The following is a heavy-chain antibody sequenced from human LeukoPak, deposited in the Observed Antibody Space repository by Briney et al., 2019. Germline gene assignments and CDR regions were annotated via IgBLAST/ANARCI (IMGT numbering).Heavy chain of an antibody. J-gene: IGHJ6*03. D-gene: IGHD3-10*01. V-gene: IGHV3-48*01. CDR2: ISDRSSTI. CDR1: GFTFTEYS. Sequence: PGGSLRLSCAASGFTFTEYSIIWVRQAPGKGLEWVSFISDISDRSSTIHYADSVKGRFTISRDKAERSVYLQMNSLRADDTAVYYCARVRGPTLKTCYMDVWGTGTTVTVSS. CDR3: ARVRGPTLKTCYMDV.